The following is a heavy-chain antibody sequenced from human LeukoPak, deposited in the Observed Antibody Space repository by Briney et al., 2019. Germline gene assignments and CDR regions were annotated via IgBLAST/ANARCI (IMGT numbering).Heavy chain of an antibody. CDR2: INTNTGNP. V-gene: IGHV7-4-1*02. CDR1: GYIFNSYV. Sequence: ASVKVSCKASGYIFNSYVMIWLRQAPGQGLEWMGWINTNTGNPTYAQGFTGRFVFSLDTSVSTAYLQISSLKAEDTAVYYCARDSNYMVRGVIDYWGQGTLVTVSS. D-gene: IGHD3-10*01. CDR3: ARDSNYMVRGVIDY. J-gene: IGHJ4*02.